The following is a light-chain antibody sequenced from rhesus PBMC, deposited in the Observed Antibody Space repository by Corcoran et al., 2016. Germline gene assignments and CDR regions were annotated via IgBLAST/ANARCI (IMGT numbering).Light chain of an antibody. J-gene: IGKJ3*01. CDR1: QGITNE. V-gene: IGKV1-22*01. CDR3: PHYYSTPFT. Sequence: DIQMTQSPSSRSASVGDRVTITCRAIQGITNEVPWYQQKPGETPKLLFYEASSLQSGIPSRFSGSGSRTDFTRTICILQSADFATYYCPHYYSTPFTFGHGTKLDIK. CDR2: EAS.